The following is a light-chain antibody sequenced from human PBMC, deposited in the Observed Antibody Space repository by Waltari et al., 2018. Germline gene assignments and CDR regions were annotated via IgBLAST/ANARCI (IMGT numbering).Light chain of an antibody. CDR1: SRDVGAYNF. V-gene: IGLV2-11*01. J-gene: IGLJ1*01. CDR3: CSYAGIYTYV. CDR2: DVT. Sequence: QSALTQPPPVSGSTGPSVTISCTGTSRDVGAYNFVTWYQHHPGKAPKLLLYDVTKRPSGVPDRFSGSKSANTASLTISGLQAEDDADYFCCSYAGIYTYVFGTGTTVTVL.